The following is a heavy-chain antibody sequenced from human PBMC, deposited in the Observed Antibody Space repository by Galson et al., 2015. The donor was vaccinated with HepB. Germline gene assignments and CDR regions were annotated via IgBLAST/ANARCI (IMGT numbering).Heavy chain of an antibody. CDR3: ARDYTSGWDYYYYGMDV. V-gene: IGHV3-33*01. CDR2: TRYDGSNK. Sequence: SLRLSCAASGFTFSSYGVHWVRQAPGQGLEWVAFTRYDGSNKHYADSVKGRFAISRDDSNSTLYLHMNSLRVDDTAVCYCARDYTSGWDYYYYGMDVWGQGTTVTVSS. D-gene: IGHD6-19*01. CDR1: GFTFSSYG. J-gene: IGHJ6*02.